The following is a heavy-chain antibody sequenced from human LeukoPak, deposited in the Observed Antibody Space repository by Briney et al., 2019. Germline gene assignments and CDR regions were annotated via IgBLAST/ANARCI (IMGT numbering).Heavy chain of an antibody. CDR2: ISSSSSYI. J-gene: IGHJ4*02. V-gene: IGHV3-21*01. CDR1: GFTFSSYG. CDR3: ARVNVDTAMSDY. D-gene: IGHD5-18*01. Sequence: GGSLRLSCAASGFTFSSYGMNWVRQAPGKGLEWVSFISSSSSYIYYADSVKGRFTISRDNAKNSLYLQMNSLRAEDTAVYYCARVNVDTAMSDYWGQGTLVTVSS.